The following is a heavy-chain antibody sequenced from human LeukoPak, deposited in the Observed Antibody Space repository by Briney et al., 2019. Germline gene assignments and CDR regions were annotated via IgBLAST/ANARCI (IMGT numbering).Heavy chain of an antibody. CDR3: ARTQSQSGSYRYYFGY. Sequence: SETLSLTCTVSGGSVGSAGYYWSWIRQPPGGGLEWIGYIYYIRNTNYNPSLKSRVTMSLDPSTNQFSLKLNAVTAADTAVYYCARTQSQSGSYRYYFGYWGQGTLVTVSS. CDR1: GGSVGSAGYY. J-gene: IGHJ4*02. V-gene: IGHV4-61*08. D-gene: IGHD1-26*01. CDR2: IYYIRNT.